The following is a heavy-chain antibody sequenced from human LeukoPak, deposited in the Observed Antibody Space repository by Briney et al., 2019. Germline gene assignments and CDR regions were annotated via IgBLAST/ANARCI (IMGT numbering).Heavy chain of an antibody. CDR2: INGSGSST. CDR1: GFTFSSHA. J-gene: IGHJ4*02. Sequence: GGSLRLSCAASGFTFSSHAMSWVRQAPGKGLEWVSAINGSGSSTYYADSVKGRFTISRDNSKNTLYLQMNSLRAEDTAVYYCAREKVPAAYFDYWGQGTLVTVSS. CDR3: AREKVPAAYFDY. V-gene: IGHV3-23*01. D-gene: IGHD2-2*01.